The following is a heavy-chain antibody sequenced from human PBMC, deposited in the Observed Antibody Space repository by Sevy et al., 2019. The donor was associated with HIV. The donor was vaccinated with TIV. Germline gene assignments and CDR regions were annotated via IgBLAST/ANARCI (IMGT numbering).Heavy chain of an antibody. V-gene: IGHV3-21*01. CDR2: ITSRSSYI. CDR3: ARSWEQQLHDAFDI. Sequence: GGSLRLSCAASGFTFSSYSMNWVRQAPGKGLEWVSSITSRSSYIYYADSVKGRFTISRDNAMNSLYLQMNSLRAEDTAVYYCARSWEQQLHDAFDIWGQRTMVTVSS. CDR1: GFTFSSYS. D-gene: IGHD6-13*01. J-gene: IGHJ3*02.